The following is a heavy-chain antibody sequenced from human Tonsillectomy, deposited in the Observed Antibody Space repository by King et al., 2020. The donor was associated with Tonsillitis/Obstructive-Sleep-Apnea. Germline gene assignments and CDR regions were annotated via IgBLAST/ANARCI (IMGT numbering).Heavy chain of an antibody. CDR3: AKHSLLWFGELSNFDY. V-gene: IGHV3-23*04. CDR1: GFTFSSYA. J-gene: IGHJ4*02. CDR2: ISGSGGTT. Sequence: VQLVESGGGMLQPGGSLSLSCAASGFTFSSYAMSWVRQAPGKGLEWVSGISGSGGTTNYADSVKGRFTISRDNSKNTVYLQMNSLRAEDTAVYYCAKHSLLWFGELSNFDYWGQGTLVTVSS. D-gene: IGHD3-10*01.